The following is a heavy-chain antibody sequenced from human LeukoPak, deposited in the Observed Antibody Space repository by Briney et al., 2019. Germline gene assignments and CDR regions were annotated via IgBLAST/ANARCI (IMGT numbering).Heavy chain of an antibody. CDR2: IYSGGST. V-gene: IGHV3-53*01. J-gene: IGHJ4*02. CDR1: GFTVSSNY. Sequence: GGSLRPSCAASGFTVSSNYMSWVRQAPGKGLEWVSVIYSGGSTYYADSVKGRFTISKDNSKNTLYLQMNSLRAEDTAVYYCARDLLGFFDYWGQGTLVTVSS. CDR3: ARDLLGFFDY.